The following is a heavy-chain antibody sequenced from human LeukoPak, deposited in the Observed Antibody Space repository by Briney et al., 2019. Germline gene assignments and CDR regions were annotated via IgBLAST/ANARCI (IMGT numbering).Heavy chain of an antibody. CDR2: IYYSGST. CDR3: ARSGTGLVRYYFDY. J-gene: IGHJ4*02. V-gene: IGHV4-39*01. CDR1: GGSISSSGYY. D-gene: IGHD3-22*01. Sequence: SETLSLTCTVSGGSISSSGYYWGWIRQPPGKGLEWIGSIYYSGSTYYNPSLKSRVTISVDTSKNQFSLKLSSVTAADTAVYYCARSGTGLVRYYFDYWGQGTLITVSS.